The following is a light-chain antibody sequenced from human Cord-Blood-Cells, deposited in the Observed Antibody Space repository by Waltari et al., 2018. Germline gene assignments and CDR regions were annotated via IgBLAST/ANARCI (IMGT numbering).Light chain of an antibody. CDR2: DAS. Sequence: DIQMTQSPSTLSASVGDRVTITCRASQSISSWLAWYQQKPGKAHKLLIYDASSLESGVPSRFSGSGSGTEFTLTISSLQPDDFATYYCQQYNSYGFTFGPGTKVDIK. CDR1: QSISSW. CDR3: QQYNSYGFT. V-gene: IGKV1-5*01. J-gene: IGKJ3*01.